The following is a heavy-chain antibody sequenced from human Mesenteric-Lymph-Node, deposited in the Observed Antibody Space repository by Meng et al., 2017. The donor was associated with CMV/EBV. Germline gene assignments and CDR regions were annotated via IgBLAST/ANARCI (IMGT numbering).Heavy chain of an antibody. V-gene: IGHV3-7*01. CDR3: ATEADCSSTSCYQVGTNWFDP. CDR1: GFTFSSYW. D-gene: IGHD2-2*01. Sequence: GGSLRLSCEASGFTFSSYWMSWVRQAPGKGLEWVANIKQDGSEKYYVDSVKGRFTISRDNAKNSLYLQMNSLRAEDTAVYYCATEADCSSTSCYQVGTNWFDPWGQGTLVTVSS. J-gene: IGHJ5*02. CDR2: IKQDGSEK.